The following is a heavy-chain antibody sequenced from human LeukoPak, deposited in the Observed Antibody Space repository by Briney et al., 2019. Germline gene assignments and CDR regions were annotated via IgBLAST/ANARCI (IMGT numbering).Heavy chain of an antibody. J-gene: IGHJ4*02. CDR1: GGIFSSYA. Sequence: ASVKVSCKASGGIFSSYAITWVRQAPGQGLEWMGGIIPIFGTANYAQKFQGRVTITTDESTSTAYMELSSLRSEDTAVYYCARGGSLGFDYWGQGTLVTVSS. V-gene: IGHV1-69*05. D-gene: IGHD1-26*01. CDR3: ARGGSLGFDY. CDR2: IIPIFGTA.